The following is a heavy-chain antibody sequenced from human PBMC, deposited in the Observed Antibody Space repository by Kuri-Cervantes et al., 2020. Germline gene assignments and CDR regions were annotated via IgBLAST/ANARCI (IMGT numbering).Heavy chain of an antibody. CDR3: AIDPIAVAGPQTPTFDY. CDR2: ISGSGGST. V-gene: IGHV3-23*01. J-gene: IGHJ4*02. CDR1: GFTFSTFA. D-gene: IGHD6-19*01. Sequence: GESLKISCAASGFTFSTFAMAWVRQAPGKGLEWVSAISGSGGSTYYADSVKGRFTISRDNSKNTLYLQMNSLRAEDTAVYYCAIDPIAVAGPQTPTFDYWGQGTLVTVSS.